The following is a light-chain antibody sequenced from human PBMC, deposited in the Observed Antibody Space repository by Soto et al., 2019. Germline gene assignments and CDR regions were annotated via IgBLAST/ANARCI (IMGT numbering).Light chain of an antibody. CDR1: QSVGRNF. J-gene: IGKJ4*01. Sequence: EIVLTQSPGTLSLSPGERATLSCRASQSVGRNFLAWYQQKPGQAPRLLISGASNRATGIPGRFSGSGSGTDFTLSISRLEPEDFALYYCQQYASSPLTFGGGTKVEIK. CDR3: QQYASSPLT. CDR2: GAS. V-gene: IGKV3-20*01.